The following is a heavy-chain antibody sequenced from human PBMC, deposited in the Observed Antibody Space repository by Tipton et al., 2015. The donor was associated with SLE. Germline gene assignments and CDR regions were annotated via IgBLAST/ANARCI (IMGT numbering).Heavy chain of an antibody. CDR3: ARHPSSFDYYYYYYMDV. CDR2: IYHSGST. CDR1: GYSISSGYY. Sequence: TLSLTCAVSGYSISSGYYWGWIRQPPGKGLEWIGSIYHSGSTYYNPSLKSRVTISVDTSKNQFSLKLSSVTAADTAVYYCARHPSSFDYYYYYYMDVWGKGTTVTVSS. V-gene: IGHV4-38-2*01. J-gene: IGHJ6*03.